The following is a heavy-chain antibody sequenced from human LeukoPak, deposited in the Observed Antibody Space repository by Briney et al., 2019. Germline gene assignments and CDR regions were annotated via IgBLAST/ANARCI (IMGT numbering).Heavy chain of an antibody. CDR1: GYTFTSYD. V-gene: IGHV1-8*01. Sequence: ASVKVSCKASGYTFTSYDINWVRQATGQGLEWMGWMNPNSGNTAYAQKCQGRVTMTRNTSTSTAYMELSSLRSDDTAVYYCARGTRDYDILTGYSKPRFDYWGQGTLVTVSS. CDR2: MNPNSGNT. CDR3: ARGTRDYDILTGYSKPRFDY. J-gene: IGHJ4*02. D-gene: IGHD3-9*01.